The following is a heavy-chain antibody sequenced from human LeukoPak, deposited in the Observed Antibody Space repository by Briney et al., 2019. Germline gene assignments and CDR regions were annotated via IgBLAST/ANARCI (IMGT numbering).Heavy chain of an antibody. CDR3: ATPSLGSGSSGSVLNY. Sequence: GGSLRLSCAAAGFTFSSYAITWVRQAPGKGLEWGSSISRSGDSTYYADSVGGRFTISRDHPKNTLTLKMSSLRAEDTAVYYCATPSLGSGSSGSVLNYWGQGTLVTVSS. D-gene: IGHD3-10*01. V-gene: IGHV3-23*01. CDR2: ISRSGDST. CDR1: GFTFSSYA. J-gene: IGHJ4*02.